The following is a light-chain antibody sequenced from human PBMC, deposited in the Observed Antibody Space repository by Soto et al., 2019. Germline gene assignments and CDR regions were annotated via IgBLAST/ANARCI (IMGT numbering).Light chain of an antibody. CDR2: GAS. CDR3: HQRQYWPPIT. V-gene: IGKV3D-15*01. CDR1: QSVSNN. J-gene: IGKJ5*01. Sequence: EIVMTQSPATLSVSPGERATLSCRASQSVSNNLAWYQQKPGQAPRLLIYGASSRATGIPDRFSGSGSGTDFTLTISSLEPEDFAVYYCHQRQYWPPITFGQGTRLEIK.